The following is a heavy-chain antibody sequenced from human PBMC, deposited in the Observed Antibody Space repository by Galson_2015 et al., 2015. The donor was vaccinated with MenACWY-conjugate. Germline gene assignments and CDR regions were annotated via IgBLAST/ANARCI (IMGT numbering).Heavy chain of an antibody. CDR1: RGSFSGYY. D-gene: IGHD1-26*01. CDR3: ASLVGATSAFDI. J-gene: IGHJ3*02. CDR2: IDPSGST. V-gene: IGHV4-34*01. Sequence: TLSLTCAVYRGSFSGYYWTYIRQPPGKGLEWVGEIDPSGSTNFNPSLKSRVTISVDTSKNQFSLKLSSVTAADTAVYYCASLVGATSAFDIWGQGTMVTVSS.